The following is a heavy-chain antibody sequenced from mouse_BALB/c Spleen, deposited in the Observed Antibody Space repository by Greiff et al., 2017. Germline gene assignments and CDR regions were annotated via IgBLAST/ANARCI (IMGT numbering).Heavy chain of an antibody. V-gene: IGHV3-2*02. CDR1: GYSITSDYA. Sequence: EVHLVESGPGLVKPSQSLSLTCTVTGYSITSDYAWNWIRQFPGNKLEWMGYISYSGSTSYNPSLKSRISITRDTSKNQFFLQLNSVTTEDTATYYCARSGIYYYGSSPWFAYWGQGTLVTVSA. J-gene: IGHJ3*01. D-gene: IGHD1-1*01. CDR2: ISYSGST. CDR3: ARSGIYYYGSSPWFAY.